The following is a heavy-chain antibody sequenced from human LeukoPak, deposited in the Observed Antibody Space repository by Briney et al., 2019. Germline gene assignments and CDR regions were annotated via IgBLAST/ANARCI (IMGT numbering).Heavy chain of an antibody. D-gene: IGHD3-10*01. CDR2: INPNSGGT. CDR1: GYTFTGYY. V-gene: IGHV1-2*02. J-gene: IGHJ4*02. Sequence: ASVKVSFKASGYTFTGYYMHWVRQAPGQGLEWMGWINPNSGGTNYAQKFQGRVTMTRDTSISTAYMELSRLRSDDTAVYYCARASGTMVRGVIVGNGADYWGQGTLVTVSS. CDR3: ARASGTMVRGVIVGNGADY.